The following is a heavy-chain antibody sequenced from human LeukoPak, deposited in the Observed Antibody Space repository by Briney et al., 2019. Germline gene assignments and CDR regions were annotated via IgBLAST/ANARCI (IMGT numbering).Heavy chain of an antibody. Sequence: GASVKVSCKASGGTFSSYAISWVRQAPGQGLEWMGGIIPIFGTANYAQKFQGRVTITTDESTSTAYMELSSLRSEDTAVYYCARGFAAQIYYYYMDVWGKGTTVTVSS. CDR3: ARGFAAQIYYYYMDV. CDR2: IIPIFGTA. V-gene: IGHV1-69*05. CDR1: GGTFSSYA. J-gene: IGHJ6*03. D-gene: IGHD6-6*01.